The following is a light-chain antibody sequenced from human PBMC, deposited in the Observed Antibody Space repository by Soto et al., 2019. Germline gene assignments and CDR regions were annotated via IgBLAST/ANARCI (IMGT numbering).Light chain of an antibody. J-gene: IGKJ1*01. CDR1: QSVSSN. CDR3: QQYNNWPPTWT. CDR2: GAS. V-gene: IGKV3-15*01. Sequence: EIVMTQSPATLSVSPGERATLSCRASQSVSSNLAWYQQKPGQAPRLLIYGASTRATAIPARFSGSGSGTEFTLTISSLRSEDFAVYYCQQYNNWPPTWTFGQGTKVEIK.